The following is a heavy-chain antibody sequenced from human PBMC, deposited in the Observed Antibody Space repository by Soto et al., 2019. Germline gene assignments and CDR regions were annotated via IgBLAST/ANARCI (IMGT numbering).Heavy chain of an antibody. CDR1: GFTFASYA. CDR2: IDASGST. V-gene: IGHV3-23*05. J-gene: IGHJ4*02. CDR3: AKRRGAGGHFDY. Sequence: PGGSLRLSCAASGFTFASYAMAWVRQAPGKGVEWVSGIDASGSTHYADSVRGRFTISRDNSKNTLSLQMNSLTAEDTAVYFCAKRRGAGGHFDYWGQGALVTVSS. D-gene: IGHD2-15*01.